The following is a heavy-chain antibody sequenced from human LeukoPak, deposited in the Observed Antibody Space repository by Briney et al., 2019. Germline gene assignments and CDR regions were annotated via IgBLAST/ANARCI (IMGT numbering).Heavy chain of an antibody. V-gene: IGHV4-59*01. CDR2: IYYSGST. J-gene: IGHJ4*02. Sequence: PSETLSLTCTVSGGSISSYYWSWIRQPPGKGLEWIGYIYYSGSTNYNPSLKSRVTISVDTSKNQFSLKLSSVTAADTAVYYCARVGAYGSGSYLSWLDYWGQGTLVTVSS. CDR3: ARVGAYGSGSYLSWLDY. CDR1: GGSISSYY. D-gene: IGHD3-10*01.